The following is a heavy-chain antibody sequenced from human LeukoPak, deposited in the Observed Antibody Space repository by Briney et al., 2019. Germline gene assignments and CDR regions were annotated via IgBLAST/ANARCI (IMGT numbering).Heavy chain of an antibody. CDR3: ARDRVYLGREDAFDI. CDR2: IHSIGST. V-gene: IGHV3-53*01. Sequence: TGGSLRLSCAASGYNVSSSFMSWVRQAPGKGLEWVSVIHSIGSTFYADSVKGRFTISRDNSKNMLYLHMNSLRAEDTAVYYCARDRVYLGREDAFDIWGQGTMVTVSS. J-gene: IGHJ3*02. D-gene: IGHD7-27*01. CDR1: GYNVSSSF.